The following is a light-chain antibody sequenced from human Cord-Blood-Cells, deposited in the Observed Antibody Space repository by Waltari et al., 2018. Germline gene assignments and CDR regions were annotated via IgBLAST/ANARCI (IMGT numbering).Light chain of an antibody. J-gene: IGLJ2*01. CDR3: QSYDSSLSGSV. V-gene: IGLV1-40*01. Sequence: QSVLTQPPSVSVAPGQRVTISCTGSISNIVAGYDVHWYQQLPGTAPKLLIYGNSNRPSGVPDRFSGSKSGTSASLAITGLQAEDEADYYCQSYDSSLSGSVFGGGTKLTVL. CDR1: ISNIVAGYD. CDR2: GNS.